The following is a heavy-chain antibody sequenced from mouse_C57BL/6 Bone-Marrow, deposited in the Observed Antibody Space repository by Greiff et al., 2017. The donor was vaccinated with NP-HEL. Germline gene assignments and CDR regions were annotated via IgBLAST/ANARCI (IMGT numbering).Heavy chain of an antibody. Sequence: VQLQQPGAELVKPGASVKLSCKASGYTFTSYWMQWVKQRPGQGLEWIGEIDPSDSYTNYNQKFKGKATLTVDTSSSTAYMQLSSLTSEDSAVYYCARRGNWEAMDYWGQGTSVTVSS. CDR2: IDPSDSYT. CDR3: ARRGNWEAMDY. J-gene: IGHJ4*01. D-gene: IGHD4-1*01. V-gene: IGHV1-50*01. CDR1: GYTFTSYW.